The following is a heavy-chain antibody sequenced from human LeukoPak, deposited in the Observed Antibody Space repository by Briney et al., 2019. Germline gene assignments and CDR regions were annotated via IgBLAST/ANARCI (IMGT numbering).Heavy chain of an antibody. CDR2: INPSGGST. V-gene: IGHV1-46*01. Sequence: ASVKVSCKASGYTFTSYYMHWVRQAPGQGLEWMGIINPSGGSTSYAQKFQGRVTMTRDTSTSTAYMELSSLRSEDTAVYYCASRVPIAAAGSTVDEYFQHWGQGTLVTVSS. CDR3: ASRVPIAAAGSTVDEYFQH. D-gene: IGHD6-13*01. CDR1: GYTFTSYY. J-gene: IGHJ1*01.